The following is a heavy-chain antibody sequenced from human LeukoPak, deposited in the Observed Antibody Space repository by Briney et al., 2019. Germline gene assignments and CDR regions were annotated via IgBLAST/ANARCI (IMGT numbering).Heavy chain of an antibody. CDR1: GGSFSGYY. V-gene: IGHV4-34*01. CDR2: INHSGST. D-gene: IGHD2-2*01. Sequence: PSETLSLTCAVSGGSFSGYYWSWIRQPPGKGLEWIGEINHSGSTNYNPSLKSRVTISVDTSKNQFSLKLSSVTAADTAVYYCASHIVVVPAAFSAFGDPIWFDPWGQGTLVTVSS. J-gene: IGHJ5*02. CDR3: ASHIVVVPAAFSAFGDPIWFDP.